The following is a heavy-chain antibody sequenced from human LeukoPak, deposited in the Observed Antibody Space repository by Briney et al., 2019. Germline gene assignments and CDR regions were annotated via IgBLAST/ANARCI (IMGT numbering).Heavy chain of an antibody. J-gene: IGHJ4*02. CDR1: GFTLSDSG. Sequence: GGSLRLSCAASGFTLSDSGMHWFCQASGKGLEWVSRIKSKANGYVTAYSASVRGRFTISRDDSRNTAYLQMNSLKIEDTAVYYCTRGTLTTDQNFDYWGQGTLVTVSS. CDR2: IKSKANGYVT. CDR3: TRGTLTTDQNFDY. D-gene: IGHD4-17*01. V-gene: IGHV3-73*01.